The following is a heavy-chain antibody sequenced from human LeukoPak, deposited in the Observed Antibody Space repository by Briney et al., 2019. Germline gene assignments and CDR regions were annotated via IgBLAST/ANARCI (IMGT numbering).Heavy chain of an antibody. J-gene: IGHJ6*04. CDR3: ARLWSSSWYIAYYYGMDV. Sequence: PGGSLRLSCAASGFKYATYWMNWVRQAPGKGLEWVANIKQDGSEEGYVASVKGRFTISRDNAKNSLYLQMNSLRAEDTAVYYCARLWSSSWYIAYYYGMDVWGKGTTVTVSS. CDR2: IKQDGSEE. D-gene: IGHD6-13*01. V-gene: IGHV3-7*01. CDR1: GFKYATYW.